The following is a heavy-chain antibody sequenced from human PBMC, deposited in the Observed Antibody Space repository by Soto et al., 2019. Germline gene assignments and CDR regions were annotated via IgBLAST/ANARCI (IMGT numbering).Heavy chain of an antibody. CDR3: AKDRPDSSYGMDV. Sequence: QVKLVESGGGVVQPGRSLRLSCAASGFTFSNNGMHWVRQAPGKGLEWVAVISYDGSNKYYADSVKGRFTISRDNSKNTLYLQMNSLRADDTAVYYCAKDRPDSSYGMDVWGQGTTVTVSS. CDR1: GFTFSNNG. V-gene: IGHV3-30*18. CDR2: ISYDGSNK. J-gene: IGHJ6*02. D-gene: IGHD3-22*01.